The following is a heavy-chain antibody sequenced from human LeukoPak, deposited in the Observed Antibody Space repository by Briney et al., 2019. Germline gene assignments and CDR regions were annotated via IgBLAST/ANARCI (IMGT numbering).Heavy chain of an antibody. Sequence: SVKVSCKASGGTFNNHAFTWVRQAPGQGLEWMGGIVPMFGTTNYAQKFQGRLTITADASTSTAYIELSSLRSEDTAVYYCARGQRAQTGLPVPNVFEFWGQGSLVIVSS. V-gene: IGHV1-69*13. D-gene: IGHD2-2*01. J-gene: IGHJ4*02. CDR2: IVPMFGTT. CDR3: ARGQRAQTGLPVPNVFEF. CDR1: GGTFNNHA.